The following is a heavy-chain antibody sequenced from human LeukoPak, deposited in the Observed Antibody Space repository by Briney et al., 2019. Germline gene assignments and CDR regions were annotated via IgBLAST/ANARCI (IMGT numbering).Heavy chain of an antibody. CDR1: GGSISSYY. CDR2: IYTSGST. CDR3: ARDGGGTGRPFDF. J-gene: IGHJ4*02. V-gene: IGHV4-4*07. D-gene: IGHD1-26*01. Sequence: SETLSLTCTVSGGSISSYYWSWIRQPAGKGLEWIGRIYTSGSTNYNPSLKSRVTMSVDTSKNQFALNLSPVTAADTAVYYCARDGGGTGRPFDFWGQGTLVTVSS.